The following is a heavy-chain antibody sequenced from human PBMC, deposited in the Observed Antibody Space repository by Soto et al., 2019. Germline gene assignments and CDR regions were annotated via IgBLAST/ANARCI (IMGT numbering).Heavy chain of an antibody. V-gene: IGHV4-59*01. J-gene: IGHJ4*02. CDR1: DGSISNFY. Sequence: PSETLSLTCTVSDGSISNFYWSWIRQPPGKGLEWIGYISSSGNTNYNPSLKSRVSISVDTSKNQFYLNLTSVTAADTAVYYCARAPMVLTRSYFDSWGQGTPVTVSS. CDR3: ARAPMVLTRSYFDS. CDR2: ISSSGNT. D-gene: IGHD3-22*01.